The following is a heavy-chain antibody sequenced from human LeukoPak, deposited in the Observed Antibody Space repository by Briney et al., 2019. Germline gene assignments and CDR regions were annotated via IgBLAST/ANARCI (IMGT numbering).Heavy chain of an antibody. Sequence: ASVKVSCKASGYTFTSYDINWVRQATGQGLEWMGWMNPNSGNTGYAQKFQGRVTITRNTSISTAYMELSSLRSGDTAVYYCARRRDYGDYGVRGGFWFDPWGQGTLVTVSS. CDR1: GYTFTSYD. CDR3: ARRRDYGDYGVRGGFWFDP. CDR2: MNPNSGNT. V-gene: IGHV1-8*03. J-gene: IGHJ5*02. D-gene: IGHD4-17*01.